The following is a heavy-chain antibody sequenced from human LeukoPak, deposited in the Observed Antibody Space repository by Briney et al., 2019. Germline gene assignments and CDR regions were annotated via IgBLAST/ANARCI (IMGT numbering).Heavy chain of an antibody. V-gene: IGHV3-23*01. CDR3: AKYSSGWYADFDY. CDR2: ISGSGGST. Sequence: GGSLRLSCAASGFTFSDYYMSWVRPAPGKGLEWVSAISGSGGSTYYADSVKGRFTISRDNSKNTLYLQMNSLRAEDTAVYYCAKYSSGWYADFDYWGQGTLVTVSS. CDR1: GFTFSDYY. J-gene: IGHJ4*02. D-gene: IGHD6-19*01.